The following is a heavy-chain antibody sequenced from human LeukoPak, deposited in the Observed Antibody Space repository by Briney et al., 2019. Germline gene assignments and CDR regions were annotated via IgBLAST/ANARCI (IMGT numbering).Heavy chain of an antibody. Sequence: SETLSLTCTVSGGSISSYYWSWIRQPPGKGLEWIGYIYYSGSTNYNPSLKSRVTISVDTSKNQFSLKLSSVTAADTAVYYCARENYDILTGYYKYFDYWGQGTLVTVSS. J-gene: IGHJ4*02. CDR2: IYYSGST. D-gene: IGHD3-9*01. CDR3: ARENYDILTGYYKYFDY. CDR1: GGSISSYY. V-gene: IGHV4-59*12.